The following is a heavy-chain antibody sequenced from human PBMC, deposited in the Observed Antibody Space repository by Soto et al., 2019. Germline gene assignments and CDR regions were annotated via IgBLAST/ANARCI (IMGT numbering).Heavy chain of an antibody. V-gene: IGHV4-34*01. CDR2: INHSGST. Sequence: SETLSLTCAVYGGSFSGYYWSWIRQPPGKGLEWIGEINHSGSTNYNPSLKSRVTISVDTSQNQFSLKLSSVTAADTAVYYCARRSSVWSTGDYWGQGTLVTVS. D-gene: IGHD6-19*01. CDR3: ARRSSVWSTGDY. CDR1: GGSFSGYY. J-gene: IGHJ4*02.